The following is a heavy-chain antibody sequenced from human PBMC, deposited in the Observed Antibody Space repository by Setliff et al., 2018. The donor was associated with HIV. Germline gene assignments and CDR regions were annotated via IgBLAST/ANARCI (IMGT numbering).Heavy chain of an antibody. Sequence: GGSLRLSCAASGFTFRSYSMNWVRQAPGKGLEWVSSISSSGSYIYYAESVKGRFTISRDNSLYLQMDSLRAEDTAVYYCARSRSTRDAFDIWGQGTMVTVSS. V-gene: IGHV3-21*01. CDR2: ISSSGSYI. J-gene: IGHJ3*02. D-gene: IGHD2-2*01. CDR3: ARSRSTRDAFDI. CDR1: GFTFRSYS.